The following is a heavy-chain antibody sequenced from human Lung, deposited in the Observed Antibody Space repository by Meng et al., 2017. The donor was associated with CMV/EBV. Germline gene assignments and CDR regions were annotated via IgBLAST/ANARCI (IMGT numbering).Heavy chain of an antibody. CDR2: ISWNSAIR. J-gene: IGHJ6*02. CDR3: ARAQKSALMTGMGV. V-gene: IGHV3-9*01. CDR1: GFTFDDYT. Sequence: SCAASGFTFDDYTMYWVRQTPGKGLEWVSAISWNSAIRDYAGSVKGRFIISRDNAKKTLYLQMNTLRIEDTALYYCARAQKSALMTGMGVWGQGTTVTVSS. D-gene: IGHD3-3*01.